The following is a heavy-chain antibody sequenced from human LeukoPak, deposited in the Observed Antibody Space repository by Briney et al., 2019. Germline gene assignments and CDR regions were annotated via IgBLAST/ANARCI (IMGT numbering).Heavy chain of an antibody. Sequence: GGSLRLSCAASGFTVSTNCMSWVRQAPGKGLEWVSVIYSGGSTYYADSVKGRFTISRDNSKNTLYLQMNSLRAEDTAVYYCLTGYNHAVDWFDPWGQGTLVTVSS. J-gene: IGHJ5*02. CDR2: IYSGGST. CDR3: LTGYNHAVDWFDP. D-gene: IGHD3-9*01. V-gene: IGHV3-66*01. CDR1: GFTVSTNC.